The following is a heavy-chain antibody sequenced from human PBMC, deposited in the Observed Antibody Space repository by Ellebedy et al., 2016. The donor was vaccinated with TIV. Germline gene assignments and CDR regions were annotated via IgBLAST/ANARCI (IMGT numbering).Heavy chain of an antibody. Sequence: AASVKVSCKASGYTFTGYYMHWVRQAPGQGLEWMGWINPNSGGTNYPQKFQGRVTMTRDTSISTAYMELSRLTSDDTAVYYCARDVTARHKNWFDPWGQGTLVTVSS. CDR1: GYTFTGYY. J-gene: IGHJ5*02. D-gene: IGHD5-18*01. CDR2: INPNSGGT. V-gene: IGHV1-2*02. CDR3: ARDVTARHKNWFDP.